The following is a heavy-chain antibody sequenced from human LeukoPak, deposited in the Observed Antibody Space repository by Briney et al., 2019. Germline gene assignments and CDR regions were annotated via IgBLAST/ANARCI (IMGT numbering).Heavy chain of an antibody. D-gene: IGHD4-17*01. J-gene: IGHJ4*02. CDR3: ARTFAGTVTYFDY. V-gene: IGHV3-11*01. Sequence: PGGSLRLSCAASGFTFSDYYMSWIRQAPGKGLEWVSYISSSGSTIYYADSVKGRFTISGDNAKNSLYLQMNSLRAEDTAVYYCARTFAGTVTYFDYWGQGTLVTVSS. CDR2: ISSSGSTI. CDR1: GFTFSDYY.